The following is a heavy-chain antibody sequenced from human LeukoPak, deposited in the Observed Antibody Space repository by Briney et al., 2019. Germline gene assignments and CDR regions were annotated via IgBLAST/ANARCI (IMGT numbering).Heavy chain of an antibody. V-gene: IGHV3-48*01. CDR3: ARDLQFVLDY. CDR2: ISSSSSTI. Sequence: GGSLRLSCAASGFTFSSYSMNWVRQAPGKGLEWVSYISSSSSTIYYADSVKGRFTISRDNAKNSLYLQMNSLRAEDTAVYYCARDLQFVLDYWGQGTLVTVSS. D-gene: IGHD6-6*01. CDR1: GFTFSSYS. J-gene: IGHJ4*02.